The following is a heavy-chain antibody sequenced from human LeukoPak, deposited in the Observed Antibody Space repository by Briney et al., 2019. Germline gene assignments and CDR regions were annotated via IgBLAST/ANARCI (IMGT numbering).Heavy chain of an antibody. J-gene: IGHJ4*02. CDR1: GFTFSSYA. V-gene: IGHV3-23*01. D-gene: IGHD3-22*01. Sequence: GGSLRLSCAASGFTFSSYAMSWVRQAPGKGLEWVSAISGSGGSTYYADSVRGRFTISRDNSKNTLYLQMNSLRAEDTAVYYCAKHFFHSVLVVVISYWGQGTLVTVSS. CDR2: ISGSGGST. CDR3: AKHFFHSVLVVVISY.